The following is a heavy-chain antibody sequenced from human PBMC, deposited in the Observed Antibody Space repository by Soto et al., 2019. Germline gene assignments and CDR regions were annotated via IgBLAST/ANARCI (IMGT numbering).Heavy chain of an antibody. J-gene: IGHJ4*02. CDR1: GYSISSSNW. Sequence: QVQLQESGPGLVKPSDTLSLTCAVSGYSISSSNWWGWIRQPPGKGLEWIGYIYYSGTTYYNPSPKSRVTMPVATSKNQFSLKLTSVTAVDTAVYYCARREIQGPIDYWGQGTLVTVSS. D-gene: IGHD1-26*01. CDR2: IYYSGTT. CDR3: ARREIQGPIDY. V-gene: IGHV4-28*01.